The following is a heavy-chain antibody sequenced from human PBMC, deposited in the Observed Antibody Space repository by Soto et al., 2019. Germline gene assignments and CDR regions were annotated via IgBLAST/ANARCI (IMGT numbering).Heavy chain of an antibody. CDR1: GYTFTSYA. J-gene: IGHJ6*02. Sequence: ASVKVSCKASGYTFTSYAMHWVRQAPGQRLEWMGWINAGNGNTKYSQKFQGRVTITRDTSASTAYMELSSLRSEDTAVYYCARIPGIAAAGDYYYYYGMDVWGQGTTVTVS. V-gene: IGHV1-3*01. CDR3: ARIPGIAAAGDYYYYYGMDV. D-gene: IGHD6-13*01. CDR2: INAGNGNT.